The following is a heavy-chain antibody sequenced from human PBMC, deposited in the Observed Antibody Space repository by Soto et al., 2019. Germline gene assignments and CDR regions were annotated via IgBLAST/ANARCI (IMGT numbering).Heavy chain of an antibody. CDR1: GCTFSSYW. CDR3: ARDTFGDGIDY. J-gene: IGHJ4*02. V-gene: IGHV3-74*01. D-gene: IGHD3-16*01. CDR2: IASDGRSK. Sequence: EVQLVESGGGLVQPGGSLRLSCAASGCTFSSYWMHWVRQTPEKGLVWVSQIASDGRSKTYADPVKGRFSISRDNARNTLYLQINSLRVDDTAVYYCARDTFGDGIDYWGQGILVTVSS.